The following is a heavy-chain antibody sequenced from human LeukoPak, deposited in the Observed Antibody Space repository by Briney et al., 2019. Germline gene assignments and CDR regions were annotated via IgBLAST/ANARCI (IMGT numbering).Heavy chain of an antibody. CDR3: VKDNPLDY. J-gene: IGHJ4*02. CDR2: IRYDGNIK. D-gene: IGHD1-14*01. CDR1: GFTFSSYG. V-gene: IGHV3-30*02. Sequence: GGSLRLSCGASGFTFSSYGMLWVRQSPGKGLEGVAFIRYDGNIKFYADSMKGRFTISRDNSKNTLYLHINSLRPEDRALYYCVKDNPLDYWGQGTLVIVSS.